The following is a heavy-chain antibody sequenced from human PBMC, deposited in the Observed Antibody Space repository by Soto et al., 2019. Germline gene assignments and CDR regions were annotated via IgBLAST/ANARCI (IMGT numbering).Heavy chain of an antibody. D-gene: IGHD6-13*01. CDR2: IYYSGST. CDR1: GGSISSGGYY. V-gene: IGHV4-31*03. Sequence: QVQLQESGPGLVKPSQTLSLTCTVSGGSISSGGYYWSWIRQHPGKGLEWIGYIYYSGSTYYNPSLKSRVTISVDTSKNQFSLKLSSVTAADTAVYYCARDRIAAAGEGAYYYYYGMDVWGQGTTVTVSS. CDR3: ARDRIAAAGEGAYYYYYGMDV. J-gene: IGHJ6*02.